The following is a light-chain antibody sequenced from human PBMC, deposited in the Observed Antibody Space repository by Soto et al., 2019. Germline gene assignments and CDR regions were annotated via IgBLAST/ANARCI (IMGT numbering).Light chain of an antibody. J-gene: IGKJ1*01. CDR2: AAS. CDR1: QSVLYTSNNKNY. Sequence: DIVMTQSPDSLAVSLGERATINCKSSQSVLYTSNNKNYLSWYQQKPGKVPKRLIYAASNLQSGVPSRFSGSGSGTEFSLTISSLQPEDFATYYCLQHNSYPRTFGQGTKVDIK. CDR3: LQHNSYPRT. V-gene: IGKV4-1*01.